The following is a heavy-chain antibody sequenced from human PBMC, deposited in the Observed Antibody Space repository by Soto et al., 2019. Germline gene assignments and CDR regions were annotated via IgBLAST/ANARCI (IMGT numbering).Heavy chain of an antibody. CDR2: INHSGST. CDR3: ASRRTMVRGVLRW. J-gene: IGHJ4*02. Sequence: SETLSLTCAVYGGSFSGYYWSWIRQPPGKGLEWIGEINHSGSTNYNPSLKSRVTISVDTSKNQFSLKLSSVTAADTAVYYCASRRTMVRGVLRWWGQGTLVTVSS. CDR1: GGSFSGYY. V-gene: IGHV4-34*01. D-gene: IGHD3-10*01.